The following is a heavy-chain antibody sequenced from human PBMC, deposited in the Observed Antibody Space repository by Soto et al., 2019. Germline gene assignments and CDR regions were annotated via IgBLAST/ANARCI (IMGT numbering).Heavy chain of an antibody. D-gene: IGHD2-2*01. V-gene: IGHV1-8*01. Sequence: ASVKVSCKASGYTFTSYDSNWVRQATGQGLEWMGWMNPNSGNTGYAQKFQGRVTMTRNTSISTAYMELSSLRSEDTAVYYCARGEDIVVVPAASSRKPFDYWGQGTLVTVSS. CDR2: MNPNSGNT. CDR3: ARGEDIVVVPAASSRKPFDY. CDR1: GYTFTSYD. J-gene: IGHJ4*02.